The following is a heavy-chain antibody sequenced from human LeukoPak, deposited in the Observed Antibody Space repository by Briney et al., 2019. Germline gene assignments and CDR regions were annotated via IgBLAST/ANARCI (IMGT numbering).Heavy chain of an antibody. CDR1: GGSISSSSYY. Sequence: SETLSLTCTVFGGSISSSSYYWGWIRQPPGKGLEWIGSIYYSGSTNYNPSLKSRVTISVDTSKNQFSLKLSSVTAADTAVYYCARGDGDYFHWGQGTLVTVSS. CDR2: IYYSGST. D-gene: IGHD4-17*01. J-gene: IGHJ4*02. V-gene: IGHV4-39*07. CDR3: ARGDGDYFH.